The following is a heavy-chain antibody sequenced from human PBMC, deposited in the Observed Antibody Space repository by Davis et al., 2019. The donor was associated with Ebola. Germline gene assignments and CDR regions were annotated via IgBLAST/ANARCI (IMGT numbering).Heavy chain of an antibody. CDR2: TYYRSKWCN. J-gene: IGHJ6*03. CDR3: ARAIDSSGYYYPYYYYYYMDV. Sequence: HSQTLSLTCAISGDSVSSNSAAWNWIRQSPSRGLEWLGRTYYRSKWCNDYAVSAKSRITINPDTSKNQFSLQLNSVTPEDTAVYYCARAIDSSGYYYPYYYYYYMDVWGKGTTVTVSS. CDR1: GDSVSSNSAA. V-gene: IGHV6-1*01. D-gene: IGHD3-22*01.